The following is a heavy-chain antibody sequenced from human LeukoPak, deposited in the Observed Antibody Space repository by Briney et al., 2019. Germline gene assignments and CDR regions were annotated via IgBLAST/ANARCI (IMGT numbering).Heavy chain of an antibody. CDR2: IGGDGGGT. V-gene: IGHV3-23*01. CDR1: GFIFSGYA. D-gene: IGHD2-15*01. CDR3: AEVRGYCNGGSCYWADP. Sequence: GGSLRLSCAASGFIFSGYAMTWVRQAPGKGLEWVSIIGGDGGGTNYADSVRGRFTISRDNYKNTLYLQMNSLRAEDTAVYFCAEVRGYCNGGSCYWADPWGQGTLVTDSS. J-gene: IGHJ5*02.